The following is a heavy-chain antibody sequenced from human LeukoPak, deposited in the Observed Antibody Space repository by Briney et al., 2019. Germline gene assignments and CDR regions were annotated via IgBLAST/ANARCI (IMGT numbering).Heavy chain of an antibody. Sequence: RPSQTLSLTCTVSGGSISSGDNYRSWVRQPPGKGLEWIGYNYNSGSTSYNPSLKSRVTISVDTSKNQFSLKLSSLTAADTAVYYCARDLSGAGAFDIWGQGTMVTVSS. CDR1: GGSISSGDNY. V-gene: IGHV4-30-4*01. J-gene: IGHJ3*02. D-gene: IGHD1-26*01. CDR2: NYNSGST. CDR3: ARDLSGAGAFDI.